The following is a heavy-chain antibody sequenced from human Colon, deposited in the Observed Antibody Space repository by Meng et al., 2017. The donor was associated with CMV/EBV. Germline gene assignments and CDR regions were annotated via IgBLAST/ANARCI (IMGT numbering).Heavy chain of an antibody. CDR1: GYTFSTYA. CDR3: ARGILATVDY. D-gene: IGHD5-12*01. J-gene: IGHJ4*02. Sequence: SVKLSCKASGYTFSTYAMNWVRQAPGQGLEWMGWINTNTGNPTYAQGFTGRFVFSLDTSVSTAYLQINSLKAEDTAVYYCARGILATVDYWGQGTLVTVS. V-gene: IGHV7-4-1*02. CDR2: INTNTGNP.